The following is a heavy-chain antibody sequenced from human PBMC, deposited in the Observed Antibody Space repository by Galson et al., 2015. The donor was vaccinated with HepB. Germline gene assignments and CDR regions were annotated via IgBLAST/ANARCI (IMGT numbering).Heavy chain of an antibody. V-gene: IGHV3-30-3*01. J-gene: IGHJ6*02. CDR3: TRVLPYKYSGTYTHYYFYYGMDV. CDR2: ISHHGSNT. CDR1: GFTFSSYA. D-gene: IGHD1-26*01. Sequence: SLRLSCAASGFTFSSYAMHWVRQAPGKGLEWVALISHHGSNTYYADSVKGRFTISRDNSKNTLSLEMNSLKAEDTAVFYCTRVLPYKYSGTYTHYYFYYGMDVWGQGTTVLVSS.